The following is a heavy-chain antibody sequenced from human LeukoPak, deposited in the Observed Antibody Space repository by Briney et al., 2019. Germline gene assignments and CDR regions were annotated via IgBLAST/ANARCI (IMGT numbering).Heavy chain of an antibody. Sequence: GFTFSTSAMHWVRQAPGKGLEWVAVISYEGSNKYYADSVKGRFTISRDNSKNTLYLQMNSLRAEDTAVYYCACSHDSASWYYFDYWGQGTLVTVSS. D-gene: IGHD6-13*01. CDR1: GFTFSTSA. CDR3: ACSHDSASWYYFDY. J-gene: IGHJ4*02. V-gene: IGHV3-30-3*01. CDR2: ISYEGSNK.